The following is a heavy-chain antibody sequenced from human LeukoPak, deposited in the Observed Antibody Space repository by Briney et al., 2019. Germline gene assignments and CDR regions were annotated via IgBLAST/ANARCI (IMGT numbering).Heavy chain of an antibody. CDR1: GGSISSGGYY. Sequence: SETLSLTCTVSGGSISSGGYYWSWIRQPPGKGLEWIGYIYHSGSTYYNPSLKSRVTISVDRSKNQFSLKLSSVTAADTAVYHCARGFGGYSSSWPPNYWGQGTLSPSPQ. CDR2: IYHSGST. J-gene: IGHJ4*02. CDR3: ARGFGGYSSSWPPNY. V-gene: IGHV4-30-2*01. D-gene: IGHD6-13*01.